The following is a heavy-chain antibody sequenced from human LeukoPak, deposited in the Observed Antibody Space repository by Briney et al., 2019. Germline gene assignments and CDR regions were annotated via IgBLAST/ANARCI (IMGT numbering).Heavy chain of an antibody. J-gene: IGHJ4*02. CDR2: IYSGYT. CDR1: GFTFSSYS. V-gene: IGHV3-53*01. CDR3: ASSDLIATAGV. D-gene: IGHD6-13*01. Sequence: PGGSLRLSCAASGFTFSSYSMNWVRQAPGKGLEWVSVIYSGYTYYADSVKGRFTISRDISNNTLYLQMNSLRAEDTAVYYCASSDLIATAGVWGQGTLVTVSS.